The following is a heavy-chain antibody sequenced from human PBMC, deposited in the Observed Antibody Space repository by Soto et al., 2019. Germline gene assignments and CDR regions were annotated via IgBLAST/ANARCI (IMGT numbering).Heavy chain of an antibody. D-gene: IGHD3-3*01. J-gene: IGHJ4*02. CDR3: ARMDFGYYDFWSGGKIFDY. CDR1: GFTFSSYW. V-gene: IGHV3-7*03. Sequence: PGGSLRLSCAASGFTFSSYWMSWVRQAPGKGLEWVANIKQDGSEKYYVDSVKGRFTISRDNAKNSLYLQMNSLRAEDTAVYYCARMDFGYYDFWSGGKIFDYWGQGTLVTVSS. CDR2: IKQDGSEK.